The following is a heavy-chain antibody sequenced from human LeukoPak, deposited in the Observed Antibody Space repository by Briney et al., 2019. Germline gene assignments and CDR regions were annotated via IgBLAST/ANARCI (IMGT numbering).Heavy chain of an antibody. V-gene: IGHV4-34*01. Sequence: SETLSLTCAVYGGSFSGYYWSWIRRPPGKGLEWIGEINHSGSTNYNPSLKSRVTISVDTSKNQFSLKLSSVTAADTAVYYCARRRIAAAGGFDYWGQGTLVTVSS. CDR2: INHSGST. D-gene: IGHD6-13*01. J-gene: IGHJ4*02. CDR1: GGSFSGYY. CDR3: ARRRIAAAGGFDY.